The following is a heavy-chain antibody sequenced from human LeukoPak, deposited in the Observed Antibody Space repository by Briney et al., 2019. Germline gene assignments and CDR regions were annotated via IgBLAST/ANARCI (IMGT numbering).Heavy chain of an antibody. Sequence: PGTSLTLSCAASGFTFSSYVMHWVRQAPGKGLEWVAVIWYSGSSKYYADSVRGRFTVSRDNSKNTLYLQMNSLRAEDTAIYYCARIRDGGYPDYWGQGTLVTVSS. CDR3: ARIRDGGYPDY. V-gene: IGHV3-33*01. CDR2: IWYSGSSK. CDR1: GFTFSSYV. J-gene: IGHJ4*02. D-gene: IGHD4-17*01.